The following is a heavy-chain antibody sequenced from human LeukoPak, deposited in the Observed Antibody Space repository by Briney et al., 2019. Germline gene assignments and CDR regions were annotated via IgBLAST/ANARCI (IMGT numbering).Heavy chain of an antibody. CDR1: GGTFISYA. J-gene: IGHJ4*02. CDR2: IIPIFGTA. Sequence: SVTVSCKASGGTFISYAISWVRQAPGQGLEWMGGIIPIFGTANYAQKFQGRVTITADESTSTAYMELSSLRSEDTAVYYCARDDCSGGSCYFDYGGQGTLGTVSS. CDR3: ARDDCSGGSCYFDY. V-gene: IGHV1-69*13. D-gene: IGHD2-15*01.